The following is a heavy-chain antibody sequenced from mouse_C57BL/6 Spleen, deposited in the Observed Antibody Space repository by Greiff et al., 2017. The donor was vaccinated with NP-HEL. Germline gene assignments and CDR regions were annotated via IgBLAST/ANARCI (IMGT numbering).Heavy chain of an antibody. V-gene: IGHV1-18*01. CDR2: INPNNGGT. D-gene: IGHD1-1*01. J-gene: IGHJ2*01. CDR1: GYTFTDYN. CDR3: ARSVLLADYFDY. Sequence: VQLQQSGPELVKPGASVKIPCKASGYTFTDYNMDWVKQSHGKSLEWIGDINPNNGGTIYNQKFKGKATLTVDKSSSTAYMELRSLTSEDTAVYYCARSVLLADYFDYWGQGTTLTVSS.